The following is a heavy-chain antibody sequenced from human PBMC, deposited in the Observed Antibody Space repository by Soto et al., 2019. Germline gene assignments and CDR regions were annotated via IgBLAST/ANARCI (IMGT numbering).Heavy chain of an antibody. CDR1: GGTFSSYA. J-gene: IGHJ6*02. CDR3: ARDSSSSGFYYYYGMDV. D-gene: IGHD6-6*01. V-gene: IGHV1-69*01. CDR2: IIPILGTA. Sequence: QVQLVQSGAEVKKPGSSVKVSCKASGGTFSSYAISWVRQAPGQGLEWMGGIIPILGTANYAQQFQGRVTITADESTSTAYMELSSLRSEDTAVYYCARDSSSSGFYYYYGMDVWGQGTTVTVSS.